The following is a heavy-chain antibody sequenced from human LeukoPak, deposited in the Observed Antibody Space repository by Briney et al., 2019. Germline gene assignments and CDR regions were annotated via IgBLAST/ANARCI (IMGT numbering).Heavy chain of an antibody. V-gene: IGHV3-21*01. CDR3: ARLFGGVTTFDY. CDR2: IGTSTSYI. Sequence: PGGSLRLSCAASGFTFSTYIMNWVRQTPGKGLEWVSSIGTSTSYIYYADSVKGRFTISRDNAKNSLYLEMNSLRAEDTAVYYCARLFGGVTTFDYWGQGALVTVSS. CDR1: GFTFSTYI. J-gene: IGHJ4*02. D-gene: IGHD2-8*02.